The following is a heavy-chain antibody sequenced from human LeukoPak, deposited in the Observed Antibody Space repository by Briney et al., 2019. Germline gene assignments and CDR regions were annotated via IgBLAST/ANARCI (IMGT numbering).Heavy chain of an antibody. CDR2: ISFDGSNE. V-gene: IGHV3-30*04. D-gene: IGHD1-1*01. CDR1: GFPFSNYD. J-gene: IGHJ6*02. CDR3: ARDPPAAATGNYYGMDV. Sequence: GGSLRLSCAVSGFPFSNYDMHWVRRAPGKGLEWVAAISFDGSNEYYADLVRGRFTISRDTSKNTLYLQMSSLRGDDAAVYYCARDPPAAATGNYYGMDVWGQGTTVTVS.